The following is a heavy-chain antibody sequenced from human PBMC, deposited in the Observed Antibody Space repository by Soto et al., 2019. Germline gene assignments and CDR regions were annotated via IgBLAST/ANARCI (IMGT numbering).Heavy chain of an antibody. CDR3: AHQTYYYGSGTIDV. CDR2: IYWDDDE. D-gene: IGHD3-10*01. CDR1: GFSLSTSGVG. Sequence: QITLKESGPTLLKPTQTLTLTCTFSGFSLSTSGVGVGWIRQPPGKALQWLALIYWDDDERFSPSLRNRLTTTKDTSKNQVVLTMTNMDPVDTATYYCAHQTYYYGSGTIDVWGQGTTVTVSS. V-gene: IGHV2-5*02. J-gene: IGHJ6*02.